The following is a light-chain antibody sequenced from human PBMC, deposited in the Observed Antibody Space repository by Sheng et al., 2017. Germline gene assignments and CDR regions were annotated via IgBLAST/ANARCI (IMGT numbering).Light chain of an antibody. Sequence: IVLTQSPGTLSLSPGERATLSCRASQSVSNYLAWYQQKPGQAPRLLIYGASTRATGIPDRFSGSGSGTDFTLTIDGLEPEDFAVYYCQQYGTSPFGQGTQVQI. CDR3: QQYGTSP. CDR2: GAS. V-gene: IGKV3-20*01. J-gene: IGKJ1*01. CDR1: QSVSNY.